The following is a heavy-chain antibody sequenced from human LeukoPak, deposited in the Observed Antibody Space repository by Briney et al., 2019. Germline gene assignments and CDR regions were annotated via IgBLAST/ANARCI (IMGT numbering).Heavy chain of an antibody. Sequence: GESLKISGKGSGYSFTTYWIGWGRQMPGKGLGWMGSIYPGDSDTRYSPSFQGQVTISADKSIRTAYLQWSSLKASDTAMYYCARHKLEYSSSSTFQHWGQGTLVTVSS. V-gene: IGHV5-51*01. CDR2: IYPGDSDT. D-gene: IGHD6-6*01. CDR1: GYSFTTYW. J-gene: IGHJ1*01. CDR3: ARHKLEYSSSSTFQH.